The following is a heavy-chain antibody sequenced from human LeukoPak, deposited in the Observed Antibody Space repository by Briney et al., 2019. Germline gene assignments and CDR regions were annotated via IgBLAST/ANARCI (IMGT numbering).Heavy chain of an antibody. J-gene: IGHJ5*02. D-gene: IGHD2-21*02. CDR2: IHYSGST. V-gene: IGHV4-31*03. Sequence: SQTLSLTCTVSGGSISSGGYYWSWIRQHPGKGLEWIGYIHYSGSTYYNPSLKSRVTISVDTSKNQFSLKLRYVTAGDTAVYYCARTYMTSARFDPWGQGTLVTVSS. CDR1: GGSISSGGYY. CDR3: ARTYMTSARFDP.